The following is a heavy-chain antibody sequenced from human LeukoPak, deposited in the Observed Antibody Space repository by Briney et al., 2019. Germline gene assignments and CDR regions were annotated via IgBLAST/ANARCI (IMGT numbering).Heavy chain of an antibody. V-gene: IGHV4-59*08. J-gene: IGHJ4*02. CDR2: ISYSGST. D-gene: IGHD7-27*01. Sequence: PSETLPLTCTVSGGSISSYYWSWIRQPPGKGLEWIGYISYSGSTNYNPSLNSRVTISVDTSRNLFSLRLTSVTAADTAVYYCARHSQHSRDLGSARNFDYWGQGTSVTPSS. CDR3: ARHSQHSRDLGSARNFDY. CDR1: GGSISSYY.